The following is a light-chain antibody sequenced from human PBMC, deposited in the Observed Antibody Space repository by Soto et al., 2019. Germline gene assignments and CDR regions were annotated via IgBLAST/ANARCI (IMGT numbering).Light chain of an antibody. CDR2: GAS. Sequence: DIQMTQSPSTLSASVGDRVTITCRPSQSISSWLAWYQQKPGKPPKVLIYGASNLQSGVPPRFSGSGSGTDFTLAISSLQPEDSATYYCLQDINYPWTFGQGTKVDIK. CDR3: LQDINYPWT. CDR1: QSISSW. J-gene: IGKJ1*01. V-gene: IGKV1-5*01.